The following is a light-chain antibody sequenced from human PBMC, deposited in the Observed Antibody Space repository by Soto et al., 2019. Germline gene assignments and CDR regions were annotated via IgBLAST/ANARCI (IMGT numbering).Light chain of an antibody. CDR1: SGYRNFV. CDR2: IDNDGSH. Sequence: QLVLTQSPSASASLGASVKFTCTLSSGYRNFVIAWHQHLPGKGPRFLMKIDNDGSHIKGDGIPDRFSGSTSGAERYLIISGLQSDDEADYYCQTWGPGIRVFGGGTKLTVL. V-gene: IGLV4-69*02. CDR3: QTWGPGIRV. J-gene: IGLJ3*02.